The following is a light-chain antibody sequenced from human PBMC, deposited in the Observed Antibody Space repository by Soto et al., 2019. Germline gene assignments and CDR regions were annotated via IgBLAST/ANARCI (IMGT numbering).Light chain of an antibody. V-gene: IGLV1-40*01. CDR2: GNS. Sequence: QLVLTQPPSVSGAPGQRVTISCTGSSSNIGAGYDVHWYQQLPGTAPKLLIYGNSNRPSGVPDRFSGSKSGTSASLAITGLQAEDEADYYCQSYDSSLSGSEFGGGTQLTVL. CDR3: QSYDSSLSGSE. J-gene: IGLJ2*01. CDR1: SSNIGAGYD.